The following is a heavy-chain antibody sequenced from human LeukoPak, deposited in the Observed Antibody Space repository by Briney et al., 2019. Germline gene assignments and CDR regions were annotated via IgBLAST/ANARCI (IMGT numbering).Heavy chain of an antibody. CDR3: ARDRSLIFSSGWYSDAFDI. Sequence: ASVKVSCKASGYTFTGYYMHWVRQAPGQGLEWMGWINTNTGNPTYAQGFTGRFVFSLDTSVSTAYLQISSLKAEDTAVYYCARDRSLIFSSGWYSDAFDIWGQGTMVTVSS. CDR1: GYTFTGYY. CDR2: INTNTGNP. D-gene: IGHD6-19*01. J-gene: IGHJ3*02. V-gene: IGHV7-4-1*02.